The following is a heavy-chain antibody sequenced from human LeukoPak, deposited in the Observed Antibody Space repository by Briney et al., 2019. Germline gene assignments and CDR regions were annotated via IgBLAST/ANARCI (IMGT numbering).Heavy chain of an antibody. CDR3: AKRSRGYYDY. V-gene: IGHV3-23*03. D-gene: IGHD2-21*01. J-gene: IGHJ4*02. CDR2: VYSGDDGT. Sequence: GGSLRLSCAASGFTFSSYAMRWVRQSPGKVLEWVSVVYSGDDGTNYAESVRGRFTISRDNSKNTVYLQMNSLRVEDTGVYYCAKRSRGYYDYWGQGTLVTVSS. CDR1: GFTFSSYA.